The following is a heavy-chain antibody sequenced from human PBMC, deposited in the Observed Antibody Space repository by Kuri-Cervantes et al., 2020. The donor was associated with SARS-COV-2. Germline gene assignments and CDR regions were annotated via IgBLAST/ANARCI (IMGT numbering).Heavy chain of an antibody. Sequence: GESLKISCAASGFTFSSYAMHWVRQAPGKGLEWVAVISYDGSNKYYADSVKGRFTISRDNSKNTLYLQMNSLRAEDTAVYYCARGASREKAPVRAFDIWGQGTMVT. CDR3: ARGASREKAPVRAFDI. J-gene: IGHJ3*02. CDR2: ISYDGSNK. CDR1: GFTFSSYA. V-gene: IGHV3-30-3*01. D-gene: IGHD1-26*01.